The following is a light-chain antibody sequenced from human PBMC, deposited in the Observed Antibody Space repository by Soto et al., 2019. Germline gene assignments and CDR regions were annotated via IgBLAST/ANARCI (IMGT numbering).Light chain of an antibody. J-gene: IGKJ2*01. V-gene: IGKV1-17*03. Sequence: DIQMNQSPSAMSASVGDTVTITCRASQGISNYLAWFQHKPRKAPKRLIYATSSFQSGVPSRFSGRGSGTEFTLAISRLQPEDFATYVCLQHIRYPYPFGQGTKLEI. CDR1: QGISNY. CDR3: LQHIRYPYP. CDR2: ATS.